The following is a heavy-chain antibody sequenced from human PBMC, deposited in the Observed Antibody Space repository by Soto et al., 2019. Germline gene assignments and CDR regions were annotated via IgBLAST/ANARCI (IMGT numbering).Heavy chain of an antibody. CDR1: GYTFTSYG. V-gene: IGHV1-18*04. CDR2: ISAYNGNT. D-gene: IGHD3-22*01. Sequence: GPSVKVSCKASGYTFTSYGISWVRQAPGQGLEWMGWISAYNGNTNYAQKLQGRVTMTTDTSTSTAYMELRSLRSDDTAVYYCARVSYYDSSGYYSLWGQGTLVTVSS. CDR3: ARVSYYDSSGYYSL. J-gene: IGHJ4*02.